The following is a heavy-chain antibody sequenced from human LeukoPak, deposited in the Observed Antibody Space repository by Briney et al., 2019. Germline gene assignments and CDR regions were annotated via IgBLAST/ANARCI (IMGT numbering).Heavy chain of an antibody. Sequence: PSETLSLTCTVSGGSISSSSYYWGWIRQPPGKGLEWIGSIYYSGSTYYNPSLKSRVTISVDTSKNQFSLKLSSVTAADTAVYYCARHLCSGGSCYSLNWFDPWGQGTLVTVSS. D-gene: IGHD2-15*01. CDR1: GGSISSSSYY. V-gene: IGHV4-39*01. CDR3: ARHLCSGGSCYSLNWFDP. CDR2: IYYSGST. J-gene: IGHJ5*02.